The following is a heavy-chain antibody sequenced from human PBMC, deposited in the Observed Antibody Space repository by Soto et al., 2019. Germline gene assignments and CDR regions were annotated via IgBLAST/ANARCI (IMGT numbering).Heavy chain of an antibody. CDR2: IKDSGDST. CDR3: VKGGASYTSCWYAN. CDR1: GFSFSNYA. J-gene: IGHJ4*02. V-gene: IGHV3-23*01. Sequence: VELLESGGGLVQPGGSLTLSCAASGFSFSNYAMHWVRQAPGKGLEWVSTIKDSGDSTYYLDSVRGRVTISRDYSRNTLYLLMTSLRAEDTALYHCVKGGASYTSCWYANWGQGILVTVSS. D-gene: IGHD6-13*01.